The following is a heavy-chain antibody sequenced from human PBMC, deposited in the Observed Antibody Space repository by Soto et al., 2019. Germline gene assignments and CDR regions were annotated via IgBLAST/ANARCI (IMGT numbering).Heavy chain of an antibody. CDR3: AKESSSSWYELPYYGMDV. CDR2: ISGSGGST. Sequence: PGGSLRLSCAASGFTFSSYAMSWVRQAPGKGLEWVSAISGSGGSTYYADSVKGRFTISRDNSKNTLYLQMNSLRAEDTAVYYCAKESSSSWYELPYYGMDVWGQGTTVTVSS. CDR1: GFTFSSYA. D-gene: IGHD6-13*01. V-gene: IGHV3-23*01. J-gene: IGHJ6*02.